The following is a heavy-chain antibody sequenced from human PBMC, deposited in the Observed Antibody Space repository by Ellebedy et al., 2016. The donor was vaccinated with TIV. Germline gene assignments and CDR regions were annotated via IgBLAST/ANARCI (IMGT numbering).Heavy chain of an antibody. CDR2: ISYDGSNK. Sequence: GGSLRLSXAASGFTFSSYAVHWVRQAPGKGLEWVAVISYDGSNKYYADSVKGRFTISRDNSKNMLYLQINSLRAEDTAVYYCARDSGYYDSSGYSDFGYWGQGTLVTVSS. J-gene: IGHJ4*02. V-gene: IGHV3-30-3*01. CDR1: GFTFSSYA. D-gene: IGHD3-22*01. CDR3: ARDSGYYDSSGYSDFGY.